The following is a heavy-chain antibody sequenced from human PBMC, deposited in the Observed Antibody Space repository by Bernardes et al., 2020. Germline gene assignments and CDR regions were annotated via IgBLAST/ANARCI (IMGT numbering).Heavy chain of an antibody. J-gene: IGHJ4*02. D-gene: IGHD4-17*01. CDR3: ALHNTVTHTFDY. CDR1: GFTFSSYG. V-gene: IGHV3-30*03. Sequence: GGSLRLSCAASGFTFSSYGMHWVRQAPGKGLEWVAVISYDGSNKYYADSVKGRFTISRDNSKNTLYLQMNSLRAEDTAVYYCALHNTVTHTFDYWGQGTLVTVSS. CDR2: ISYDGSNK.